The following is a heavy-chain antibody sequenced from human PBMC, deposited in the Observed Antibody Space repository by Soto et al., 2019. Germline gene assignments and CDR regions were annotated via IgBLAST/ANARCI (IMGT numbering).Heavy chain of an antibody. D-gene: IGHD3-16*01. Sequence: QVQLQESGPGLVKPSQTLSLTCTVSAGSISSGDYYWTCIRQPPGKGLEWIGYIYYSGSTYYNPSLKSRVTISVDTSKNQFSLKLSSVTAADTAVYYCARGLGLRVIRESPFDHWGQGTLVTVSS. CDR1: AGSISSGDYY. CDR3: ARGLGLRVIRESPFDH. CDR2: IYYSGST. V-gene: IGHV4-30-4*01. J-gene: IGHJ4*02.